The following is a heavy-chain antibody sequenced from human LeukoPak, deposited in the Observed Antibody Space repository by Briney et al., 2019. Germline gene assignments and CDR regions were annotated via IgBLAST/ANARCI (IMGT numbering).Heavy chain of an antibody. CDR2: IYYSGST. CDR1: GGSISSYY. CDR3: ARVSRSITMVRGVYYYYYYMDV. Sequence: TSETLSLTCTVSGGSISSYYWCWIRQPPGKGLEWIGYIYYSGSTNYNPSLKSRVTISVDTSKNQFSLKLSSVTAADTAVYYCARVSRSITMVRGVYYYYYYMDVWGKGTTVTVSS. J-gene: IGHJ6*03. V-gene: IGHV4-59*01. D-gene: IGHD3-10*01.